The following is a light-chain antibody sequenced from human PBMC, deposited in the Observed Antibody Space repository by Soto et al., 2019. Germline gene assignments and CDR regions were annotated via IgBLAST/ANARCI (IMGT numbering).Light chain of an antibody. Sequence: QSALTQPRSVSGSPGQSVAISCTGTSSDVGGYNYVSWYQQHPGKVPKLIIYDVTKRPPGVPDRFSGSKSGNTASLTISGLQAEDDADYYCCSNAGTYTWVFGGGTKLTVL. CDR2: DVT. CDR1: SSDVGGYNY. J-gene: IGLJ3*02. CDR3: CSNAGTYTWV. V-gene: IGLV2-11*01.